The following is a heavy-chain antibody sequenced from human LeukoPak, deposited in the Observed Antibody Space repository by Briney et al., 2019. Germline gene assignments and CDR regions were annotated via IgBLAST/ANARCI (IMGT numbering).Heavy chain of an antibody. J-gene: IGHJ3*02. CDR3: ARDIGGCDILTGGLRNAFDI. Sequence: SETLSLTCTVSGGSISSYYWSWIRQPPGKGLEWIGYIYYSGSTNYNPSLKSRVTISVDTSKNQFSLKLSSVTAADTAVYYCARDIGGCDILTGGLRNAFDIWGQGTMVTVSS. V-gene: IGHV4-59*01. CDR1: GGSISSYY. D-gene: IGHD3-9*01. CDR2: IYYSGST.